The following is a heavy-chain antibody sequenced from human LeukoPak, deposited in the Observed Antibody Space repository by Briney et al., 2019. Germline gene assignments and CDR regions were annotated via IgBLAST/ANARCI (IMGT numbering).Heavy chain of an antibody. J-gene: IGHJ6*04. Sequence: GESLRLSCAASGFTFSSYWMSWVRLAPGKGLEWVANIKQDGSEIYYVDSVKGRFTISRDNAKNSLYLQMNTLRAEDTAVYYCARVPITNYYGSGSYFCGMDVWGKGTTVSVSS. CDR2: IKQDGSEI. D-gene: IGHD3-10*01. V-gene: IGHV3-7*03. CDR3: ARVPITNYYGSGSYFCGMDV. CDR1: GFTFSSYW.